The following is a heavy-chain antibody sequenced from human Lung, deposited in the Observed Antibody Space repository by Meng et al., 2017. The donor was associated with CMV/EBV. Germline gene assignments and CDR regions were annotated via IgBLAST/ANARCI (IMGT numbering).Heavy chain of an antibody. CDR2: IRSKANIYAT. D-gene: IGHD3-22*01. V-gene: IGHV3-73*01. CDR1: GFTFSGSA. Sequence: GGSXRLSCAASGFTFSGSAMHWVHQASGKGLEWVGRIRSKANIYATAYTASVRGRFTVSRDDSKNTAYLQMNSLKTEDTAVYYCTSLTMIDAFDIWGQGTMVTVSS. J-gene: IGHJ3*02. CDR3: TSLTMIDAFDI.